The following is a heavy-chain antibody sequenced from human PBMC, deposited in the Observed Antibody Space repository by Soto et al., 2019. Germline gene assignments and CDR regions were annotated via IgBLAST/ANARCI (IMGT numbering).Heavy chain of an antibody. Sequence: QVQLQESGPGLVKPSQTLSLTCTVPGDSFISDEYYWSWIRQPPGKSPEWIGYIYYSGNTYYNPSLKSRVFISVDRSKNQFSLELSSVTAADTAVYYCARDSDYWSRGTLVTVSS. CDR1: GDSFISDEYY. J-gene: IGHJ4*02. V-gene: IGHV4-30-4*08. CDR3: ARDSDY. CDR2: IYYSGNT.